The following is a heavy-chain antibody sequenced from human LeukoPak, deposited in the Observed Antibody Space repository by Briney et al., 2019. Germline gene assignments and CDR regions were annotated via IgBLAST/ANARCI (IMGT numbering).Heavy chain of an antibody. J-gene: IGHJ6*03. D-gene: IGHD3-3*02. Sequence: SETLSLTCTVSGGSISSYYWSWIRQPPGKGLEWIGYIYHSGSTYYNPSLKSRVTISVDRSKNQFSLKLSSVTAADTAVYYCARTIFSYYYYMDVWGKGTTVTVSS. CDR2: IYHSGST. V-gene: IGHV4-59*12. CDR3: ARTIFSYYYYMDV. CDR1: GGSISSYY.